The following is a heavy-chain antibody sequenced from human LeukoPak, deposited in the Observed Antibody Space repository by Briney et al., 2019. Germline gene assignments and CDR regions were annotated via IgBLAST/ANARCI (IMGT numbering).Heavy chain of an antibody. J-gene: IGHJ4*02. CDR2: IKQDGSEK. CDR3: AREWPKTSYNDY. V-gene: IGHV3-7*01. D-gene: IGHD1-1*01. CDR1: GFTSSNYW. Sequence: GGSLRLSCAASGFTSSNYWMTWVRQAPGKGLEWVANIKQDGSEKFYVDSVKGRFTVSRDNAKNSLYLQMDSLRAEDTAVYYCAREWPKTSYNDYWGQGTLVTVSS.